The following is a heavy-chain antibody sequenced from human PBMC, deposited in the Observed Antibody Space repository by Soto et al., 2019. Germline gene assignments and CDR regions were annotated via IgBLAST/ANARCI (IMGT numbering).Heavy chain of an antibody. V-gene: IGHV3-72*01. D-gene: IGHD1-1*01. J-gene: IGHJ4*02. Sequence: PGGSLSLSCAASGIILSDHYMAWVRRATGKGLEWVGRTRSKADSYTTEYAASVKGRFTVSRDDSKYSLYLQMNSLKTGDTAVYYCVRMWGYTNDQLVPLDYWGRGTLVTVSS. CDR2: TRSKADSYTT. CDR1: GIILSDHY. CDR3: VRMWGYTNDQLVPLDY.